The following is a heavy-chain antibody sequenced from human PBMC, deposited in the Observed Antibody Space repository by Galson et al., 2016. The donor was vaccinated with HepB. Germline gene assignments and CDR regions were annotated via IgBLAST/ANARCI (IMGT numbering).Heavy chain of an antibody. Sequence: SETLSLTCSVSGGSIATSNSYWAWIRLPPGKGLEWIGSIYYSGSTHYNPSLKSRLTVSVDTSKNQFSLTLTSVTAADTGVYYCARNITPIRGGENWFDPWGQGTLVTVSS. CDR2: IYYSGST. CDR1: GGSIATSNSY. D-gene: IGHD1-20*01. CDR3: ARNITPIRGGENWFDP. V-gene: IGHV4-39*01. J-gene: IGHJ5*02.